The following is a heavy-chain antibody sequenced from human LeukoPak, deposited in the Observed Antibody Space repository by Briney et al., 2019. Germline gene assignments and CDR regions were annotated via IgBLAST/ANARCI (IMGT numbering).Heavy chain of an antibody. J-gene: IGHJ3*02. Sequence: ASVKVSCKASGYTFTSYYMHWVRQAPGQGLEWMGWINPNSGGTNYAQKFQGRVTMTRYTSISTAYMELSRLRSDDTAVYYCARPFDSSGYQDAFDIWGQGTMVTVSS. CDR3: ARPFDSSGYQDAFDI. D-gene: IGHD3-22*01. CDR2: INPNSGGT. CDR1: GYTFTSYY. V-gene: IGHV1-2*02.